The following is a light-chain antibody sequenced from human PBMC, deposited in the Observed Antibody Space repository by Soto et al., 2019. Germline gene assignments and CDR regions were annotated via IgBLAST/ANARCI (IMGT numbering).Light chain of an antibody. V-gene: IGLV1-51*01. J-gene: IGLJ1*01. Sequence: QAVLTQPPSVSATPGQKVTISCSGSSFNIGNNYVSWYQQLPGTAPKLLIYDNNKRPSGVPDRFSGSKSGTSASLVIGGLRSEDEADYYCASWDDSLRGYVFGTATKLTVL. CDR3: ASWDDSLRGYV. CDR1: SFNIGNNY. CDR2: DNN.